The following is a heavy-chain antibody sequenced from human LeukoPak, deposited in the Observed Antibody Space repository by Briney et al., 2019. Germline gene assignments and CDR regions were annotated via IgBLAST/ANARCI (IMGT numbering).Heavy chain of an antibody. D-gene: IGHD6-19*01. CDR1: GGSISSYY. V-gene: IGHV4-59*08. CDR2: IYYSGST. Sequence: SETLSLTCTVSGGSISSYYWSWIRQPPGKGLEWIGYIYYSGSTNYNPSLKSRVTISVDTSKNQFSLKLSSVTAADTAVYYCARQVRGHSSGWYPYYFDYWGQGTLVTVSS. CDR3: ARQVRGHSSGWYPYYFDY. J-gene: IGHJ4*02.